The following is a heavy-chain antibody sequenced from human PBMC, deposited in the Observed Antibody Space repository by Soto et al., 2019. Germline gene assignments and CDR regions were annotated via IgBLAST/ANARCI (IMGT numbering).Heavy chain of an antibody. Sequence: QVQLQESGPGLVKPSQTLSLTCTVSGGSISSGGYYWSWIRQHPGKGLEWIGYIYYSGSTYYNPSLMSRVTISVDTSKNQFSLKLSSVTAADTAVYYCARDPYYYDSSGYYYYYYGMDVWGQGTTVTVSS. D-gene: IGHD3-22*01. CDR2: IYYSGST. J-gene: IGHJ6*02. V-gene: IGHV4-31*03. CDR1: GGSISSGGYY. CDR3: ARDPYYYDSSGYYYYYYGMDV.